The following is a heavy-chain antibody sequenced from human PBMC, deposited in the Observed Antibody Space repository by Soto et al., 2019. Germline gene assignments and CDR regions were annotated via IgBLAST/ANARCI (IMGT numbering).Heavy chain of an antibody. CDR3: ARDIQKCFAGDEIEHAY. CDR2: ISAYNGNT. V-gene: IGHV1-18*01. CDR1: GYTFTSYG. J-gene: IGHJ4*02. D-gene: IGHD2-21*02. Sequence: GASVKVSCKASGYTFTSYGISWVRQAPGQGLEWMGWISAYNGNTNYAQKLQGRVTMTTDTSTSTAYMELRSLRSDDTAVYYCARDIQKCFAGDEIEHAYWRQGTLVPVSS.